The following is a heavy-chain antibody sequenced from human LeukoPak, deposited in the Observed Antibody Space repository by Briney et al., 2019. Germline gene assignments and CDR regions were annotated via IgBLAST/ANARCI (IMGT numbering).Heavy chain of an antibody. J-gene: IGHJ4*02. D-gene: IGHD4-17*01. CDR2: FYSGGKT. CDR3: ARDLYGDYPWDY. CDR1: GFTVSSSY. V-gene: IGHV3-53*01. Sequence: PGGSLRLSCAASGFTVSSSYMSWVRQAPGKGLEWVSVFYSGGKTYYADSVKGRFTISRDNAKNSLYLQMNSLRAEDTAVYYCARDLYGDYPWDYWGQGTLVTVSS.